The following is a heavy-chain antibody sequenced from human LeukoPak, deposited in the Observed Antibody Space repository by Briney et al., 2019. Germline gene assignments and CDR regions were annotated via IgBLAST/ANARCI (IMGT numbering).Heavy chain of an antibody. J-gene: IGHJ4*02. CDR2: ISYDGSNK. CDR1: GFTFSSYA. Sequence: PGGSLRLSCAASGFTFSSYAMHWVRQAPGKGLEWVAVISYDGSNKYYADSVKGRFTISRDDSKNTLYLQMNSLRAEDTAVYYCARDPDIVVVPAAIRGGYFDYWGQGTLVIVSS. V-gene: IGHV3-30*01. D-gene: IGHD2-2*02. CDR3: ARDPDIVVVPAAIRGGYFDY.